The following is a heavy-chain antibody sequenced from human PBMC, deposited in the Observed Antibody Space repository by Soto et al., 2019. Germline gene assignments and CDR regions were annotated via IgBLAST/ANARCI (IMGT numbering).Heavy chain of an antibody. CDR2: ISGSGGST. J-gene: IGHJ4*02. V-gene: IGHV3-23*01. D-gene: IGHD3-22*01. CDR3: AKEAYYYDSSGYFYPYYFDY. CDR1: GFTFSSYA. Sequence: PGGSLRLSCAASGFTFSSYAMIWVRQAPGKGLEWVSAISGSGGSTYYADSVKGRFTISRDNSKNTLYLQMNSLRAEDTAVYYCAKEAYYYDSSGYFYPYYFDYWGQGTLVTVSS.